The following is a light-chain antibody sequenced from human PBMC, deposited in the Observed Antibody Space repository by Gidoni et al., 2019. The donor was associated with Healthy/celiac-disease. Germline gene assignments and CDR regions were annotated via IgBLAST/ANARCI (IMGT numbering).Light chain of an antibody. CDR1: QGISSY. J-gene: IGKJ3*01. Sequence: DIQLTQSPSFLSASVGDRVTITCRASQGISSYLTWYQQKPGTAPKLLVYAASTVQSGGPSGFSGSGTGTEVTLTISSLQPEGFATYYCQQLDSYPPFTFGPGTKVDIK. CDR2: AAS. V-gene: IGKV1-9*01. CDR3: QQLDSYPPFT.